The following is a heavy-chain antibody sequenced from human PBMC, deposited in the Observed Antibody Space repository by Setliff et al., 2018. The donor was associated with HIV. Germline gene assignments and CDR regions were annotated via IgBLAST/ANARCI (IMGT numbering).Heavy chain of an antibody. CDR2: INTIGNT. CDR3: ATGWSNNPDR. Sequence: SETLSLTCAVYGGSFSGYYWSWIRQPPGTGPEFIGQINTIGNTNYNPSLKSRVTLSIDTSKNQFPLKLTSVTAADTAVYYCATGWSNNPDRWGQGTLVTVSS. CDR1: GGSFSGYY. D-gene: IGHD2-8*02. V-gene: IGHV4-34*01. J-gene: IGHJ5*02.